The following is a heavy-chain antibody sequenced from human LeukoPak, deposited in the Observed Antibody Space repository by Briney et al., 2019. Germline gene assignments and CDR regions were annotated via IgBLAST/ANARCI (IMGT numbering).Heavy chain of an antibody. J-gene: IGHJ4*02. CDR2: FDPEDGET. D-gene: IGHD1-14*01. CDR3: AALPNFDY. Sequence: ASVKVSCKVSGYTLTELSMHWVRQAPGKGLEWMGGFDPEDGETIYAQKFQGRVTMTRNTSISTAYMELSSLRSEDTAVYYCAALPNFDYWGQGTLVTVSS. V-gene: IGHV1-24*01. CDR1: GYTLTELS.